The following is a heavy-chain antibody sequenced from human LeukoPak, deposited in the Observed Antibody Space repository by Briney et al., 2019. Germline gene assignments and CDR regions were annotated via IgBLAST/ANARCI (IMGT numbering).Heavy chain of an antibody. CDR2: MNPNSGNT. Sequence: ASVKVSCKASGYTFTSYDINWVRQATGQGLEWMGWMNPNSGNTGYAQKFQGRVTITTDESTSTAYMELSSLRSEDTAVYYCARDHYGSGSYYNEGDAFDIWGQGTMVTVSS. CDR1: GYTFTSYD. J-gene: IGHJ3*02. D-gene: IGHD3-10*01. CDR3: ARDHYGSGSYYNEGDAFDI. V-gene: IGHV1-8*03.